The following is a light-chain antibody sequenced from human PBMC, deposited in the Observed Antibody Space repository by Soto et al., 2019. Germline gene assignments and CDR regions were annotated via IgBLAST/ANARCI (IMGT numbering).Light chain of an antibody. CDR2: AAS. Sequence: DLPMTQSPSSLSASVGDRVTITCRASQSISTYLNWYKQKPGKAPELLIYAASSLQSGVPSRFSGSGSGTDFTLTISSLQPEDFATYYCQQNYRSPLYTFGQGTKLEIK. J-gene: IGKJ2*01. V-gene: IGKV1-39*01. CDR3: QQNYRSPLYT. CDR1: QSISTY.